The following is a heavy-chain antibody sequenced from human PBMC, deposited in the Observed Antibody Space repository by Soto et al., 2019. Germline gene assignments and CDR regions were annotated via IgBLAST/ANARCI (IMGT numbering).Heavy chain of an antibody. CDR1: GFTFSSYA. CDR2: ISGSGGST. D-gene: IGHD2-2*01. CDR3: AKGVVSAEIYYGMDV. J-gene: IGHJ6*02. Sequence: GGSLRLSCAASGFTFSSYAMTWVRQAPGKGLEWVSVISGSGGSTNYAGSVKGRFTISRDNFKNTVFLQMNSLRAEDTAVYYCAKGVVSAEIYYGMDVWGQGTTVTVSS. V-gene: IGHV3-23*01.